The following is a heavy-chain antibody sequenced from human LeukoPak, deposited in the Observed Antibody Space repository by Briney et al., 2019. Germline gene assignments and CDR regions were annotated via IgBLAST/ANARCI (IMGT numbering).Heavy chain of an antibody. CDR2: ITSGGDYI. D-gene: IGHD3-9*01. CDR3: ARGHYDVLAASYKWTPDY. Sequence: GGSLRLSCAASGFTFNTFNMNWVRQAPGKGLEWVSSITSGGDYIYYADSVKGRFTTSRDNAKNSLSLQLNSLRVEDTAVYYCARGHYDVLAASYKWTPDYWGQGTLVTVST. J-gene: IGHJ4*02. V-gene: IGHV3-21*01. CDR1: GFTFNTFN.